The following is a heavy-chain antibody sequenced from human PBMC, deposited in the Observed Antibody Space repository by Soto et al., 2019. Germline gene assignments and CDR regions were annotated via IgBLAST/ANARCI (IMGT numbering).Heavy chain of an antibody. J-gene: IGHJ4*02. V-gene: IGHV3-30*18. CDR2: IPYDGSNK. Sequence: QVQLVESGGGVVQPGRSLRLSCAASGFTFSSYGMHWVRQAPGKGLEWVAVIPYDGSNKYYADSVKGRFTISRDNPKNTLHLHRNSRRAEDTAVYYCAKEQGKAVAGGSWGQGTLVNDSS. CDR1: GFTFSSYG. D-gene: IGHD6-19*01. CDR3: AKEQGKAVAGGS.